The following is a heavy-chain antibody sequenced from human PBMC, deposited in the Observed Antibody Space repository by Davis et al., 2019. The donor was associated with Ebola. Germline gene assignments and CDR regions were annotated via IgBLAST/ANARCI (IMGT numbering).Heavy chain of an antibody. Sequence: GGSLRLSCAASGFTFSSYAMSWVRQAPGKGLECVSALSGSGGTTYYADSVKGRFTISRDNSKNTLYLQMNSLKTEDTAVYYCTRDWDDYGDYGMDVWGQGTTVTVSS. CDR2: LSGSGGTT. D-gene: IGHD3-16*01. J-gene: IGHJ6*02. V-gene: IGHV3-23*01. CDR3: TRDWDDYGDYGMDV. CDR1: GFTFSSYA.